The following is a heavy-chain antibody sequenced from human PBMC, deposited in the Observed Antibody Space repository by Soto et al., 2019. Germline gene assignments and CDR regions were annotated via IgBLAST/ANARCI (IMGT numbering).Heavy chain of an antibody. Sequence: GASVKVSCKASGYTFTSYGISWVRQAPGQGLEWMGWISAYNGNTNYAQKLQGRVTMTTDTSTSTAYMELRSLRSDDTAVYYCARRGGSYYYYYGMDVWGQGTTVTVSS. CDR1: GYTFTSYG. D-gene: IGHD1-26*01. J-gene: IGHJ6*02. CDR3: ARRGGSYYYYYGMDV. V-gene: IGHV1-18*01. CDR2: ISAYNGNT.